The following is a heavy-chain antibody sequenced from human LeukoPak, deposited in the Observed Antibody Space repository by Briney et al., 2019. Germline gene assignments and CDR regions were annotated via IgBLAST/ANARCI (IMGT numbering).Heavy chain of an antibody. J-gene: IGHJ4*02. V-gene: IGHV4/OR15-8*01. CDR2: ISHSGSP. CDR3: ARDAAAGYSLAC. D-gene: IGHD6-13*01. Sequence: PSETLSLTCGVSGGSLSSGKWWSWVRQPPGKGLEWIGEISHSGSPNYNPSLKSRLTISVDLPKNQFSLDLRSVTAADTAVYYCARDAAAGYSLACWGQGTLVTVSS. CDR1: GGSLSSGKW.